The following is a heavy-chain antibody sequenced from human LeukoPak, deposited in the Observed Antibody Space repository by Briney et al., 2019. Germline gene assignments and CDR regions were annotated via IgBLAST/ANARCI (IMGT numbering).Heavy chain of an antibody. CDR1: GFTVSSNY. CDR2: TYSGGST. V-gene: IGHV3-66*04. Sequence: PGGSLRLSCAASGFTVSSNYMTWVRQAPGKGLEWVSVTYSGGSTYYADSVKGRFTISRDNSKNTLYLQMNSLRAEDTAVYYCASQSMVYAIPSDYYYYGMDVWGQGTTVTASS. J-gene: IGHJ6*02. D-gene: IGHD2-8*01. CDR3: ASQSMVYAIPSDYYYYGMDV.